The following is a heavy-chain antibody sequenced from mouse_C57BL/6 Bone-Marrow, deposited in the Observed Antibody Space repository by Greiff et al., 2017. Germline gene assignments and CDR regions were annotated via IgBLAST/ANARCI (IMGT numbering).Heavy chain of an antibody. D-gene: IGHD2-5*01. J-gene: IGHJ4*01. CDR1: GFTFSSYA. CDR2: ISDGGSYT. Sequence: EVMLVESGGGLVKPGGSLKLSCAASGFTFSSYAMSWVRQTPEKRLEWVATISDGGSYTYYPDNVKGRFTISRDNAKNNLYLQMSHLKSEDTAMXYCARDRISNYFYYAMDYWGQGTSVTVSS. CDR3: ARDRISNYFYYAMDY. V-gene: IGHV5-4*01.